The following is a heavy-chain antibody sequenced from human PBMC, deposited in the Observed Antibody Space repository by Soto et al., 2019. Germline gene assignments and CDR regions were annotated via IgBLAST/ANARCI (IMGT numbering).Heavy chain of an antibody. CDR2: IYYSGST. V-gene: IGHV4-39*01. J-gene: IGHJ4*02. Sequence: QLQLQESGPGLVKPSETLSLTCTVSGGSISSSSYYWGWIRQPPGKGLEWIGSIYYSGSTYYNPSHKSRVTIYVDTSNNQFSLKLSSVTAADTAVYYCARRARYYYDSSGYYSTHFDYWGQGTLVTVSS. D-gene: IGHD3-22*01. CDR1: GGSISSSSYY. CDR3: ARRARYYYDSSGYYSTHFDY.